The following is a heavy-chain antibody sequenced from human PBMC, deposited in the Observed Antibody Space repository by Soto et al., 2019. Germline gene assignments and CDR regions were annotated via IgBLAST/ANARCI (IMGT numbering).Heavy chain of an antibody. D-gene: IGHD5-12*01. Sequence: EVQLVESGGGLVKPGGSLRLSCAASGFTFSSYSMNWVRQAPGKGLEWVSSISSSSSYIYYADSVKGRFTISRDNANNSLYLQKNSLRAEDTAVYYCGRVASITSYCGMDVWGQGTPVTVSS. CDR2: ISSSSSYI. CDR1: GFTFSSYS. CDR3: GRVASITSYCGMDV. J-gene: IGHJ6*02. V-gene: IGHV3-21*01.